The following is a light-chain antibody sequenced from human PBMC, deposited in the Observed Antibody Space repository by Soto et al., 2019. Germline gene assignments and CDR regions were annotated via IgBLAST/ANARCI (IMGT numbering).Light chain of an antibody. CDR3: QSYDSSLSAL. Sequence: QAVLTPPPSVSGAPGQRVTISCTGSSSNIGAGYDVHWYQQLPGTAPKLLIYGNSNRPSGVPDRFSGSKSGTSASLAITGLQAEDDADYYCQSYDSSLSALFGGGTKVTVL. CDR2: GNS. V-gene: IGLV1-40*01. J-gene: IGLJ3*02. CDR1: SSNIGAGYD.